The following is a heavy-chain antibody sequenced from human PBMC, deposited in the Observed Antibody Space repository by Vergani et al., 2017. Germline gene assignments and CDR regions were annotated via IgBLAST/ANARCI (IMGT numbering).Heavy chain of an antibody. CDR1: GYTFTGYY. J-gene: IGHJ4*02. CDR3: ARESEGVRDGYHWDY. D-gene: IGHD5-24*01. CDR2: INPNSGGT. Sequence: QVQLVQSGAEVKKPGASVKVSCKASGYTFTGYYMHWVRQAPGQGLEWMGWINPNSGGTNYAQKFQGRVTMTRDTSISTAYMELSRLRSDDTAVYYCARESEGVRDGYHWDYWGQGTLVTVSS. V-gene: IGHV1-2*02.